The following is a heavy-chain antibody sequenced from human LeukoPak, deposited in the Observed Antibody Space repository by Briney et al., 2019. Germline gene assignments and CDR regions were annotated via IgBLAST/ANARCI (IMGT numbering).Heavy chain of an antibody. CDR3: ARESVRPYFDY. V-gene: IGHV4-59*12. Sequence: SETLSLICTVSGGSLSTYYWTWIRQPPGKGLEWIGYIYHSGSTNYNPSLKSRVTISVNTSKNQFSLKLSSVTAADTGVYYCARESVRPYFDYWGQGTLVTVSS. CDR2: IYHSGST. J-gene: IGHJ4*02. D-gene: IGHD2-8*01. CDR1: GGSLSTYY.